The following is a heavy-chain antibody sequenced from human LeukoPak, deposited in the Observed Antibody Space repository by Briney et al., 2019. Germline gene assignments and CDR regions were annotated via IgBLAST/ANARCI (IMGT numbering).Heavy chain of an antibody. V-gene: IGHV4-34*01. J-gene: IGHJ5*02. CDR2: INHSGST. CDR1: GGSFSGYY. CDR3: ARVLGWFDP. D-gene: IGHD1-26*01. Sequence: SETLSLTCAVYGGSFSGYYWSWIRQPPGKGLEWIGEINHSGSTNYNPSLKSRVTISVDTSKNQFSLKLSSVTAADTAVYYCARVLGWFDPWGQGTLVTVSS.